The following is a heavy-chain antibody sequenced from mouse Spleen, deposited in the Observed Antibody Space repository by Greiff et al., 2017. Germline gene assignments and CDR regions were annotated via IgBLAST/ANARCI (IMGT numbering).Heavy chain of an antibody. D-gene: IGHD2-1*01. J-gene: IGHJ4*01. V-gene: IGHV5-17*03. CDR2: ISSGGGST. CDR1: GFTFSDYG. Sequence: EVKLMESGGGLVKPGGSLKLSCAASGFTFSDYGMHWVRQAPEKGLEWVAYISSGGGSTYYPDTVKGRFTISRDNAKNTLYLQMSSLKSEDTAMYYCASYGTFYAMDYWGQGTSVTVSS. CDR3: ASYGTFYAMDY.